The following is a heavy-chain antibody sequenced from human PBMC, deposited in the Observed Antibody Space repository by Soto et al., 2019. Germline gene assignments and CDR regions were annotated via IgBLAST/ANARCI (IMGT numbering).Heavy chain of an antibody. Sequence: SETLSLTCAVSGGSISSYYWSWIRQPPGKGLEWIGYIHHSGSTNYNPSLKSRVTMSVDTSKNQFSLKLSSVTAADTAVYYCARAREGYDILTGYYVNWFDPWGQGTLVTVSS. V-gene: IGHV4-59*01. D-gene: IGHD3-9*01. CDR1: GGSISSYY. J-gene: IGHJ5*02. CDR3: ARAREGYDILTGYYVNWFDP. CDR2: IHHSGST.